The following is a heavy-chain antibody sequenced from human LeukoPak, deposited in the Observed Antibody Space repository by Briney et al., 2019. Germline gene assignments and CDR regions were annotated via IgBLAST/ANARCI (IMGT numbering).Heavy chain of an antibody. CDR1: GYSFTSSW. D-gene: IGHD3-9*01. CDR2: IYPGDSDT. V-gene: IGHV5-51*01. CDR3: ARQPVLRYFDWLAVLYFDY. Sequence: GESLKISCKGSGYSFTSSWIGWVRQMPGKGLEWMGIIYPGDSDTRYSPSFQGQVTISADKSISTAYLQWSSLKASDTAMYYWARQPVLRYFDWLAVLYFDYWGQGTLVTVSS. J-gene: IGHJ4*02.